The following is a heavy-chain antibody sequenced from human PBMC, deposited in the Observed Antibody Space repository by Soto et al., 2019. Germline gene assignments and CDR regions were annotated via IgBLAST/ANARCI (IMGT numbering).Heavy chain of an antibody. D-gene: IGHD3-22*01. CDR3: ARHHYDSSGYCFLPLYWYFDL. J-gene: IGHJ2*01. Sequence: PSETLSLTCTVSGGSISSSSYYWGWIRQPPGKGLEWIGSIYYSGSTYYNPSLKSRVTISVDTSKNQFSLKLSSVTAADTAVYYCARHHYDSSGYCFLPLYWYFDLWGRGTLGTVSS. CDR2: IYYSGST. V-gene: IGHV4-39*01. CDR1: GGSISSSSYY.